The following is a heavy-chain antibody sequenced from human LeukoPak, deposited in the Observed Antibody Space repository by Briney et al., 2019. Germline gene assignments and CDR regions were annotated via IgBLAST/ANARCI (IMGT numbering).Heavy chain of an antibody. Sequence: SETLSLTCAVSGGSISSSNWWSWVRQPPGKGLEWIAEIYHSGSTNYNPSLKSRVTISVDKSENQFSLKLSSVTAADTAVYYCARHSIASDGARLFDYWGRGTLVTVSS. CDR2: IYHSGST. J-gene: IGHJ4*02. CDR1: GGSISSSNW. D-gene: IGHD2-21*01. V-gene: IGHV4-4*02. CDR3: ARHSIASDGARLFDY.